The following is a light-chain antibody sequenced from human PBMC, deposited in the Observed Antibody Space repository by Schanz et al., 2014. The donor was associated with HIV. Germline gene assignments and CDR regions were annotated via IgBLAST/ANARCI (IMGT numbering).Light chain of an antibody. CDR2: GVS. Sequence: DIVLTQSPDTLSVPPGERATLSCRASHSVSSNFFAWYQQKLGLAPRLLIHGVSTRAPDIPDRFSGSGSGTDFTLTISRLEPEDFAVYYCQQYGTSPRTFGQGTKVE. CDR1: HSVSSNF. V-gene: IGKV3-20*01. CDR3: QQYGTSPRT. J-gene: IGKJ1*01.